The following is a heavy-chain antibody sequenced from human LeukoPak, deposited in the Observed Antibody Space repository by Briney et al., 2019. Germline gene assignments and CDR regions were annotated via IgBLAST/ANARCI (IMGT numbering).Heavy chain of an antibody. CDR1: GGTFSSYG. D-gene: IGHD3-3*01. CDR3: ARGPFDYDFWSGYSDLDAFDI. CDR2: ISAYNGNT. Sequence: ASVKVSCKASGGTFSSYGISWVRQAPGQGLEWMGWISAYNGNTNYAQKLQGRVTMTTDTSTSTAYMELRSLRSDDTAVYYCARGPFDYDFWSGYSDLDAFDIWGQGTMVTVSS. J-gene: IGHJ3*02. V-gene: IGHV1-18*01.